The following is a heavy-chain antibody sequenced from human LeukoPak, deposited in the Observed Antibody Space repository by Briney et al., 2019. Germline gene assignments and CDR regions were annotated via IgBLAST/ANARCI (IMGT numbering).Heavy chain of an antibody. Sequence: GGSLRLSCTVSGFTITNNWMYWVRQAPGRGLVWVSRIKMDERSAVYADSVKGRFVISRDNAKNTVYLQMNSLRADDTAVYYCATVFKGSSLQDYWGQGTLVTVSS. CDR1: GFTITNNW. CDR3: ATVFKGSSLQDY. CDR2: IKMDERSA. D-gene: IGHD3-10*01. V-gene: IGHV3-74*03. J-gene: IGHJ4*02.